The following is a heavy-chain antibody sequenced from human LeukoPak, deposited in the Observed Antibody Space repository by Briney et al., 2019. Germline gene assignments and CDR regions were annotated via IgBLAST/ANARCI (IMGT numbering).Heavy chain of an antibody. CDR3: ARAVRFDYYYGMDV. Sequence: SETLSLTCTVSGGSISSGGYYWSWIRQHPGKGLEWIGYIYYSGSTYYNPSLKSRATISVDTSKNQFSLKLSSVTAADTAVYYCARAVRFDYYYGMDVWGKGTTVTVSS. CDR1: GGSISSGGYY. V-gene: IGHV4-31*03. D-gene: IGHD3-16*01. CDR2: IYYSGST. J-gene: IGHJ6*04.